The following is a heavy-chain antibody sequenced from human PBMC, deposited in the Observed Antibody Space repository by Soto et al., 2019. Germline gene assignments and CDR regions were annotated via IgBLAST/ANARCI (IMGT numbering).Heavy chain of an antibody. CDR1: GFTFSSYA. D-gene: IGHD3-22*01. J-gene: IGHJ4*02. Sequence: GGSLRLSCAASGFTFSSYAMSWVRQAPGKGLEWVSAISYGGGTTYYADSVKGRFTISRDNSKNTLYLQMNSLRAEDTAVYYCAKNPGYYYDSTGYHFDYWGQGTPVTVSS. V-gene: IGHV3-23*01. CDR3: AKNPGYYYDSTGYHFDY. CDR2: ISYGGGTT.